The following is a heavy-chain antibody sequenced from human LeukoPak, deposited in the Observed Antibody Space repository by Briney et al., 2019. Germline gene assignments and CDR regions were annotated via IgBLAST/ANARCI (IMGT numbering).Heavy chain of an antibody. V-gene: IGHV3-23*01. J-gene: IGHJ4*02. CDR1: GFTFSSYS. Sequence: GGSLRLSCAASGFTFSSYSMNWVRQAPGKGLEWVSAISGSGGSTYYADSVKGRFTISRDNSKNTLYLQMNSLRAEDTAVYYCAKGEYGRYSYGLPYYFDYWGQGTLVTVSS. CDR3: AKGEYGRYSYGLPYYFDY. D-gene: IGHD5-18*01. CDR2: ISGSGGST.